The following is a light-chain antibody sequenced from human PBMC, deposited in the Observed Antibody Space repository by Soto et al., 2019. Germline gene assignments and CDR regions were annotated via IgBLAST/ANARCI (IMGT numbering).Light chain of an antibody. J-gene: IGKJ5*01. CDR1: QTIGDN. CDR2: GSS. Sequence: EIVVTQSPDTLSLSPGERGTLSCRASQTIGDNDLAWYQQKPGQAPRLLIVGSSARATGIPARFSGSGSGSEFTPTISGLQSEDFAVYYCQQYNDRPPITFGQGTRLEIK. V-gene: IGKV3-15*01. CDR3: QQYNDRPPIT.